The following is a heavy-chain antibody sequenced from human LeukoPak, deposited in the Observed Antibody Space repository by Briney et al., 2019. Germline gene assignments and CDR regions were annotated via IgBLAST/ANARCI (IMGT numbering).Heavy chain of an antibody. CDR3: ARSRITIFGVANYYLDY. CDR1: GYTFTGYY. D-gene: IGHD3-3*01. V-gene: IGHV1-2*04. J-gene: IGHJ4*02. Sequence: ASVKVSCKASGYTFTGYYMHWVRQAPGQGLEWMGWINPNSGGTNYAQKFQGWVTMTRDTSISTAYMELSRLRSDDTAVYYCARSRITIFGVANYYLDYWGQGTLVTVSS. CDR2: INPNSGGT.